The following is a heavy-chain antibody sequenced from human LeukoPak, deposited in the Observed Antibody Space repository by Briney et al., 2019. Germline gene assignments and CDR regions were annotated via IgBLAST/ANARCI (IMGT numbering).Heavy chain of an antibody. D-gene: IGHD2-15*01. CDR2: ISGDGGST. Sequence: GGSLRLACAVSGFTFDDYAMHWVRQAPGRGMERVSLISGDGGSTYHADSVKGRLTISRDNSINSTYLRMDSLRTEDTSLYYCAKDMWSGGSCYDYWGQGTLVTVSS. CDR3: AKDMWSGGSCYDY. CDR1: GFTFDDYA. V-gene: IGHV3-43*02. J-gene: IGHJ4*02.